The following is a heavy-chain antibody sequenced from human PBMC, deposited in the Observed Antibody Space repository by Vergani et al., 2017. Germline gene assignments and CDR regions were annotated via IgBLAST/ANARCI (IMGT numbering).Heavy chain of an antibody. CDR2: INAGNGNT. CDR3: ARDRRVVPAADRYNGFDP. CDR1: GYTFTRYA. Sequence: QVQLVQSGAEVKKPGASVKVSCKASGYTFTRYAMHWVRQAPGQRLEWMGWINAGNGNTKDSQKFQGRVTITRDTSASTADMELSSLRSEDTAVYYGARDRRVVPAADRYNGFDPWGQGTLVTVSS. V-gene: IGHV1-3*01. J-gene: IGHJ5*02. D-gene: IGHD2-2*01.